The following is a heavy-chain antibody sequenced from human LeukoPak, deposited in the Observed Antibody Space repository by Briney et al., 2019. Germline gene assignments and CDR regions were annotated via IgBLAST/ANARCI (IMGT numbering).Heavy chain of an antibody. CDR3: ARLTDYGDYGNWLDP. CDR1: GGSISSYY. J-gene: IGHJ5*02. Sequence: ENLTLTCTDSGGSISSYYWSWIRQPPGKGLEWIGYIYYSGSTNYNPSLKSRVTISVDTSKNQFSLKLSSVTAADTAVYYCARLTDYGDYGNWLDPWGQGTLVTVSS. V-gene: IGHV4-59*08. D-gene: IGHD4-17*01. CDR2: IYYSGST.